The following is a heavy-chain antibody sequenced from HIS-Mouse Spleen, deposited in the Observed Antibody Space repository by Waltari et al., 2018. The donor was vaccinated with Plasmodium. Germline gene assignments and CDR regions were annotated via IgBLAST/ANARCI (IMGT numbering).Heavy chain of an antibody. Sequence: QVQLQQWGAGLLKPSETLSLTCAAYGGSFSASSWLWIRQPPGKGLEWIGKINHSGSTNYNPSLKSRVTISVDTSKNQFSLKLSSVTAADTAVYYCARNTVSYYFDYWGQGTLVTVSS. D-gene: IGHD4-17*01. V-gene: IGHV4-34*01. CDR2: INHSGST. CDR3: ARNTVSYYFDY. J-gene: IGHJ4*02. CDR1: GGSFSASS.